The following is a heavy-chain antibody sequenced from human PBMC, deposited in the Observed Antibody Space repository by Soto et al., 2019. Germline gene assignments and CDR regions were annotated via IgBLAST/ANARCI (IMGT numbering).Heavy chain of an antibody. Sequence: PSETLSLTFIVSGGSISSSSYYWGWIRQPPGKGLEWIGSIYYSGSTYYNPSLNSRVTLSIDMTNNHVSLILNSVTAADTAVYYCARVGPWVPYYYDSSPYTFENWFDPWGQGTLVTVSS. CDR1: GGSISSSSYY. CDR2: IYYSGST. D-gene: IGHD3-22*01. CDR3: ARVGPWVPYYYDSSPYTFENWFDP. V-gene: IGHV4-39*02. J-gene: IGHJ5*02.